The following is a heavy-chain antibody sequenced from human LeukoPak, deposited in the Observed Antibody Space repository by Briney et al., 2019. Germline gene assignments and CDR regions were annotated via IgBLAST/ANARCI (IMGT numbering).Heavy chain of an antibody. CDR1: GGTFSSYA. CDR2: IIPIFGTA. V-gene: IGHV1-69*05. CDR3: ASSPGGTTVTTRNPHYYYYMDV. J-gene: IGHJ6*03. Sequence: SVKVSCKASGGTFSSYAISWVRQAPGQGLEWMGGIIPIFGTANYAQKFQGRVTITTAESTSTAYMELSSLRSEDTAVYYCASSPGGTTVTTRNPHYYYYMDVWGKGTTVTVSS. D-gene: IGHD4-17*01.